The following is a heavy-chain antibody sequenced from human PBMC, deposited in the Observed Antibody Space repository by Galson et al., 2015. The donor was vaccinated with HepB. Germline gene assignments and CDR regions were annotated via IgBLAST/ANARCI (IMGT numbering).Heavy chain of an antibody. D-gene: IGHD6-13*01. Sequence: SLRLSCAASGFTFSSYSMNWVRQAPGKGLEWVSYISSSSSTIYYADSVKGRFTISRDNAKNSLYLQMNSLRAEDTAVYYCARDHSQQPYNYGMDVWGQGTTVTVSS. CDR1: GFTFSSYS. CDR3: ARDHSQQPYNYGMDV. CDR2: ISSSSSTI. J-gene: IGHJ6*02. V-gene: IGHV3-48*01.